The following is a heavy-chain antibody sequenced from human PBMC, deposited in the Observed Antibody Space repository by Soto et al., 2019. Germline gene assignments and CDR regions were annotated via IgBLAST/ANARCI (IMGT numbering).Heavy chain of an antibody. CDR2: IWYDGSNK. CDR1: GFTFSSYG. J-gene: IGHJ6*02. V-gene: IGHV3-33*01. Sequence: GGSLRLSCAASGFTFSSYGRHWVRQAPGKGLEWVAVIWYDGSNKYYADPVKGRFTISRDNSKNTLYLQMNSLRAEDTAVYYCAGFGRGSELYYYGMDVWGQGTTVTVYS. CDR3: AGFGRGSELYYYGMDV. D-gene: IGHD3-3*01.